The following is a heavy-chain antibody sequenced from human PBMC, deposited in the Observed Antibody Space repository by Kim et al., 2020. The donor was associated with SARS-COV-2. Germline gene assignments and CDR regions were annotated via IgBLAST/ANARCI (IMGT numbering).Heavy chain of an antibody. V-gene: IGHV4-38-2*02. Sequence: SETLSLTCTVSGYSLFSAYYWGWFRQSPGVGLEWIGHIFHSGRTSYNPSLKSRVTISTDTSKNHFSLSLGSVTAADTAVYFCARVPMVRDVPYVVDVWGPGTKVTVSS. D-gene: IGHD3-10*01. CDR2: IFHSGRT. CDR3: ARVPMVRDVPYVVDV. CDR1: GYSLFSAYY. J-gene: IGHJ6*02.